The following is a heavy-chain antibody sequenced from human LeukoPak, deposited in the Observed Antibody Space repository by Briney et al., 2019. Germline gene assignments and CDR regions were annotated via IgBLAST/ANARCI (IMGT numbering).Heavy chain of an antibody. D-gene: IGHD2-15*01. J-gene: IGHJ6*02. CDR1: VYTFTSIG. CDR3: GRGPKAGGPHHDMDV. CDR2: FSAYSGDT. Sequence: ASGKFSSKVLVYTFTSIGISGVRQPPGQGLDWMDWFSAYSGDTNYAQKFQGRATMTTDTSTSTAYMELRSLSSDDTAVYYCGRGPKAGGPHHDMDVWGRGTTVTVSS. V-gene: IGHV1-18*01.